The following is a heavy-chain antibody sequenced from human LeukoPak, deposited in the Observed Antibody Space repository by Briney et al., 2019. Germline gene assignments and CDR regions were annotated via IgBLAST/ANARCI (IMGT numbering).Heavy chain of an antibody. CDR3: AKDVEHDSSGMNWFDP. CDR2: ISGSGGST. V-gene: IGHV3-23*01. Sequence: GGSLRLSCAASGFTFSSYAMSWVRQAPGKGLEWVSAISGSGGSTYYADSVKGQFTISRDNSKNTLYLQMNSLRAEDTAVYYCAKDVEHDSSGMNWFDPWGQGTLVTVSS. J-gene: IGHJ5*02. CDR1: GFTFSSYA. D-gene: IGHD3-22*01.